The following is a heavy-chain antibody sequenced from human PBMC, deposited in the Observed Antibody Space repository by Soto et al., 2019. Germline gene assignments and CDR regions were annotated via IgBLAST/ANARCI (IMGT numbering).Heavy chain of an antibody. J-gene: IGHJ5*02. Sequence: GSGATLVNPTQSLTLNCTFSGFSLSTSGMCVSWIRQPPGKALEWLALIDWDDDKYYSTSLKTRLTISKDTSKNQVVLTMTNMDPVDTATYYCARITMVRGEYNWFDPWGQGTLVTVSS. CDR3: ARITMVRGEYNWFDP. CDR1: GFSLSTSGMC. CDR2: IDWDDDK. V-gene: IGHV2-70*01. D-gene: IGHD3-10*01.